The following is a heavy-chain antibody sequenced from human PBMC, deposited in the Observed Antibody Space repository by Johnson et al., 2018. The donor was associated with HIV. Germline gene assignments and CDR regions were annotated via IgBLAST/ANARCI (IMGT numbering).Heavy chain of an antibody. Sequence: QVQLVESGGGVVQPGGSLRLSCSASGFPFRSYGMDWVRQAPGKGLEWVAVIYSGGNTYYADSVKGRFTISRDNSKNTLYLQMNSLRAEDTAVYYCARDQGGNHNAFDIWGQGTMVTVSS. CDR3: ARDQGGNHNAFDI. CDR2: IYSGGNT. CDR1: GFPFRSYG. J-gene: IGHJ3*02. D-gene: IGHD1-14*01. V-gene: IGHV3-NL1*01.